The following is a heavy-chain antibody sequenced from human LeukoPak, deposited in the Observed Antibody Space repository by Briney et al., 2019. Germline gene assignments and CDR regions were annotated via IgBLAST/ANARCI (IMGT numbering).Heavy chain of an antibody. D-gene: IGHD3-10*01. CDR2: ISYDGSNK. CDR1: GFTFSSYA. J-gene: IGHJ4*02. CDR3: ASANYYGSGSYYSAPFDY. Sequence: GGSLRLSCAASGFTFSSYAMHWVRQAPGKGLEWVAVISYDGSNKYYADSVKGRFTISRDNSKNTLYLQMNSLRAEDTAVYYCASANYYGSGSYYSAPFDYWGQGTLVTVSS. V-gene: IGHV3-30-3*01.